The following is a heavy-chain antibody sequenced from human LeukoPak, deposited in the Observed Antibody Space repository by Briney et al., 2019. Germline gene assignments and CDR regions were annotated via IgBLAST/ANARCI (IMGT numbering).Heavy chain of an antibody. D-gene: IGHD6-19*01. CDR2: ISSSSSTI. CDR1: GFTFSSYR. J-gene: IGHJ5*02. CDR3: ARGLAVAGSSWFDP. Sequence: PGGSLRLSCAASGFTFSSYRMNWVRQAPGKGLEWVSYISSSSSTIYYADSVKGRFTISRDNAKNTLYLQLDSLRAEDTSVYYCARGLAVAGSSWFDPWGRGTLVSVSS. V-gene: IGHV3-48*01.